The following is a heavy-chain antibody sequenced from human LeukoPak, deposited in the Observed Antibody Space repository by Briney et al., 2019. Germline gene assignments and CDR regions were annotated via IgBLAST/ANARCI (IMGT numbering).Heavy chain of an antibody. V-gene: IGHV1-69*05. CDR2: IIPIFGTA. CDR3: ARAGDPYYYYYMDV. Sequence: GASVKVSCTASGGTFTSYAISWVRQAPGQGLEWMGGIIPIFGTANYAQKFQGRVTITRNTSISTAYMELSSLRSEDTAVYYCARAGDPYYYYYMDVWGKGTTVTISS. D-gene: IGHD3-16*01. J-gene: IGHJ6*03. CDR1: GGTFTSYA.